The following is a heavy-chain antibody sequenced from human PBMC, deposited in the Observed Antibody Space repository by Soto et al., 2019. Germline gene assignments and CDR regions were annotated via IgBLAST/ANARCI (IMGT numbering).Heavy chain of an antibody. J-gene: IGHJ6*02. Sequence: SETLSLTCTVSGGSISSYYWSWIRQPPGKGLEWIGYIYYSGSTNYNPSLKSRVTISVDTSKNQFSLKLSSVTAADTAVYYCARDLGGCSSTSCYYGMDVWGQGTTFTVSS. CDR2: IYYSGST. CDR1: GGSISSYY. V-gene: IGHV4-59*01. D-gene: IGHD2-2*01. CDR3: ARDLGGCSSTSCYYGMDV.